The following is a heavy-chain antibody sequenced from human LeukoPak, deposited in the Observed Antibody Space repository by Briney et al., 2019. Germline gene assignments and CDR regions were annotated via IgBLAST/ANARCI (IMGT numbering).Heavy chain of an antibody. D-gene: IGHD6-19*01. CDR1: GFTFGSYA. CDR3: AKRIAVAGMWYYFDY. J-gene: IGHJ4*02. V-gene: IGHV3-23*01. CDR2: ISGSGGTT. Sequence: SGGSLRLSCAASGFTFGSYAMSWVRQAPGKGLEWVSTISGSGGTTYYADSVKGRFTISRDNPKNTLYLQVNSLRAEDTAVYYCAKRIAVAGMWYYFDYWGQGTLVTVSS.